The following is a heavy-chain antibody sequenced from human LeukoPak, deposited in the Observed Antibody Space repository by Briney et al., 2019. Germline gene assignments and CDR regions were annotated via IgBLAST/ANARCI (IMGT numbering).Heavy chain of an antibody. CDR2: INHSGNT. J-gene: IGHJ4*02. D-gene: IGHD3-3*01. V-gene: IGHV4-34*01. Sequence: SETLSLTCAVYGGSFSCYYWSWIRQPPGKGLEWIGEINHSGNTNYNPSLKSRVTISVDTSKNQFSLKLSSVTAADTAVYYCARGYERFLEWLYFDYWGQGTLVTVSS. CDR3: ARGYERFLEWLYFDY. CDR1: GGSFSCYY.